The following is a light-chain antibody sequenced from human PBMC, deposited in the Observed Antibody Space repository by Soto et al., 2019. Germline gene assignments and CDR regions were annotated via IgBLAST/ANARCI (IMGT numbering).Light chain of an antibody. CDR2: EVS. J-gene: IGLJ2*01. CDR3: SSYTSSSTLV. CDR1: SSDVGGYNY. Sequence: QSALTQAASESGSPGQSITISCTGTSSDVGGYNYVSWYQQHPGKAPKVMIYEVSNRPSGVSNRFSGSKSGNTASLTISGLQAEDEADYYCSSYTSSSTLVFGGGTKLTVL. V-gene: IGLV2-14*01.